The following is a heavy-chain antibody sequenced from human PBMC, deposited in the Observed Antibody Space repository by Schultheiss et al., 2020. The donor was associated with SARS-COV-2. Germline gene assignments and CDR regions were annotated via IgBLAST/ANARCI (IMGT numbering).Heavy chain of an antibody. CDR2: IIPIFGTA. CDR3: TPSIVVMVAARGDY. D-gene: IGHD2-15*01. V-gene: IGHV1-69*13. CDR1: GYTFTSYY. J-gene: IGHJ4*02. Sequence: SVKVSCKASGYTFTSYYMHWVRQAPGQGLEWMGGIIPIFGTANYAQKFQGRVTITADESTSTAYMELSSLRSEDTAVYYCTPSIVVMVAARGDYWGQGTLVTVSS.